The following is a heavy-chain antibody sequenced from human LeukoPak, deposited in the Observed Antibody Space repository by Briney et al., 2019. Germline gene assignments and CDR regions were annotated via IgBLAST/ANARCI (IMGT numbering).Heavy chain of an antibody. CDR2: IDARSGIT. V-gene: IGHV3-48*01. CDR3: ARTYDFGRGPPGDAFDN. D-gene: IGHD3-3*01. J-gene: IGHJ3*02. CDR1: GFTFSSYW. Sequence: PGGSLRLSCVASGFTFSSYWMHWVRQAPGKGPEWVSYIDARSGITYYADSVQGRFTISRDDARESVFLQMDGLRVDDTAVYYCARTYDFGRGPPGDAFDNWGPGTWVIVSS.